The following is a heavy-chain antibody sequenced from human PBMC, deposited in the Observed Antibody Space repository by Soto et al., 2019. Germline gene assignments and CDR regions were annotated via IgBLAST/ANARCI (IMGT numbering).Heavy chain of an antibody. J-gene: IGHJ4*02. D-gene: IGHD1-26*01. CDR1: GGSISSDDYC. CDR2: IYDSGNT. CDR3: ARGPSGDKVDY. Sequence: QVQLQESGPGLVEPSQTLSLTCTVSGGSISSDDYCWSWIRQSPGKGLEWIGHIYDSGNTYSNPSLKSRVTIAGDTSNNQCSLRRSSVTAADTAVYYCARGPSGDKVDYWGQGTLVTVSS. V-gene: IGHV4-30-4*01.